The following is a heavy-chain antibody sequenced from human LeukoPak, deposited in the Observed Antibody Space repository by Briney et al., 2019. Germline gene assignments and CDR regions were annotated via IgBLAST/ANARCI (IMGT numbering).Heavy chain of an antibody. Sequence: PGGSLRLSCAASGFTFSNAWMSWVRQAPGKGLEWVGRIKSKTDGGTTDYAAPVKGRFTISRDDSKNTLYMQMNSLKTEDTAVYYCTTETAYYDILTGYYAVPFLYWGQGTLVTVSS. J-gene: IGHJ4*02. CDR2: IKSKTDGGTT. D-gene: IGHD3-9*01. CDR3: TTETAYYDILTGYYAVPFLY. V-gene: IGHV3-15*01. CDR1: GFTFSNAW.